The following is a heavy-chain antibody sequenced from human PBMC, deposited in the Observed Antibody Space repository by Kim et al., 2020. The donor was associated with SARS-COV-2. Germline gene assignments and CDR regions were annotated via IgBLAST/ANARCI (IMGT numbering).Heavy chain of an antibody. Sequence: ASVKVSCKASGYTFTSYGISWVRQAPGQGLEWMGWISAYNGNTNYAQKLQGRVTMTTDTSTSTAYMELRSLRSDDTAVYYCAREGLLWFGESKVRNWFDPWGQGTLVTVSS. CDR1: GYTFTSYG. J-gene: IGHJ5*02. V-gene: IGHV1-18*04. CDR3: AREGLLWFGESKVRNWFDP. CDR2: ISAYNGNT. D-gene: IGHD3-10*01.